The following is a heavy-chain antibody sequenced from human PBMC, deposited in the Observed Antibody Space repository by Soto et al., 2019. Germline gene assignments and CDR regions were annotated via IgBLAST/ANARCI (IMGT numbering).Heavy chain of an antibody. V-gene: IGHV3-30-3*01. CDR2: ISYDGSNK. CDR1: GFTFSSYA. CDR3: ARDMDGSGSCFDY. Sequence: GSLRLSCAASGFTFSSYAMHWVRQAPGKGLEWVAVISYDGSNKYYADSVKGRFTISRDNSKNTLYLQMNSLRAEDTAVYYCARDMDGSGSCFDYWGQGTLVTVSS. J-gene: IGHJ4*02. D-gene: IGHD3-10*01.